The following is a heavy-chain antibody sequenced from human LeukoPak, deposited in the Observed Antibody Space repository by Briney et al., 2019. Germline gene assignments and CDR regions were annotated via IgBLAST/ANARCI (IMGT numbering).Heavy chain of an antibody. J-gene: IGHJ6*02. CDR3: AREGNLDGGYDWRNYYYYGMDV. CDR1: GGSISSGSYY. V-gene: IGHV4-61*02. CDR2: IYTSGST. Sequence: PSQTLSLTCTVSGGSISSGSYYWSWLRQPAGKGLEWFGRIYTSGSTNYNPSLKSRVTISVDTSKNQFSLKLSSVTAADTAVYYCAREGNLDGGYDWRNYYYYGMDVWGQGTTVTVSS. D-gene: IGHD5-12*01.